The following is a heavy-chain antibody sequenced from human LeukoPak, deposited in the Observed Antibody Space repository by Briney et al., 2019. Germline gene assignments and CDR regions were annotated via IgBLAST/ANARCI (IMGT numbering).Heavy chain of an antibody. CDR1: GFTFSSYG. CDR2: ISYDGSNK. CDR3: AKDWAARAYYYYYMDV. J-gene: IGHJ6*03. Sequence: GRSLRLSCAASGFTFSSYGMHWVRQAPGKGLEWVAVISYDGSNKYYADSVKGRFTISRDNSKNTLYLQMNSLRAEDTAVYYCAKDWAARAYYYYYMDVWGKGTTVTVSS. V-gene: IGHV3-30*18. D-gene: IGHD6-6*01.